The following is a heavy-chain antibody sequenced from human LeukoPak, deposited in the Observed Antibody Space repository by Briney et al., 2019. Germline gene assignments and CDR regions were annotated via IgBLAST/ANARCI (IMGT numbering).Heavy chain of an antibody. D-gene: IGHD2-2*01. CDR1: GFTFSDYY. Sequence: GGSLRLSCAASGFTFSDYYMTWIRQAPGKGLEWVSYISTSGSTIYYADSVKGRFTISRDNSKNTLYLQMNSLRAEDTAVYYCARDRYCSSTSCFDPWGQGTLVTVSS. V-gene: IGHV3-11*04. CDR3: ARDRYCSSTSCFDP. J-gene: IGHJ5*02. CDR2: ISTSGSTI.